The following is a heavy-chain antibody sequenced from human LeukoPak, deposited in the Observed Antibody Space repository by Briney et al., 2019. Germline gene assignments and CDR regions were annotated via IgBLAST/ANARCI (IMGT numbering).Heavy chain of an antibody. CDR3: ARHRGITDPFAY. Sequence: SETLSLTCAVYGGSFSGYYWSWIRQPPGKGLEWIGTIYYSGSTYYNPSLKSRVTISIDTSKNQFSLKLSSVTAADTAVYYCARHRGITDPFAYWGQGTLVTVSS. V-gene: IGHV4-34*01. CDR2: IYYSGST. J-gene: IGHJ4*02. CDR1: GGSFSGYY. D-gene: IGHD3-16*01.